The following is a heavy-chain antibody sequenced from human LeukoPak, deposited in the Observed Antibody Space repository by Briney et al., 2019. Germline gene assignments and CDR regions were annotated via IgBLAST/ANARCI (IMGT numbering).Heavy chain of an antibody. Sequence: SETLSLTCSVSGYSISSGYYWGWIRQPPGKGLEWISIIYHSGITYYNPSLKSRVSISVDTSKNQFSLKLSSVTAADTAVYYCASNLYGSGNYFAYWGRGTLVTVSS. CDR2: IYHSGIT. D-gene: IGHD3-10*01. CDR3: ASNLYGSGNYFAY. V-gene: IGHV4-38-2*02. J-gene: IGHJ4*02. CDR1: GYSISSGYY.